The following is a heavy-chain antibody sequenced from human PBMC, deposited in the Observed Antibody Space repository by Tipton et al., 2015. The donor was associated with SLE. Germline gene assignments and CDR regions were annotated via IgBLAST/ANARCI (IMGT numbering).Heavy chain of an antibody. J-gene: IGHJ4*02. V-gene: IGHV4-38-2*02. Sequence: TLSLTCIVSSYSISSGYYWGWIRQPPGKGLEWIGSIYHSGSIYYSGNTYYNPSLESRVTISADTFKNQFSLKVTSVTAADTAVYYRARRRAHRCYFDYWGQGTLVTVSS. CDR3: ARRRAHRCYFDY. CDR2: IYYSGNT. CDR1: SYSISSGYY.